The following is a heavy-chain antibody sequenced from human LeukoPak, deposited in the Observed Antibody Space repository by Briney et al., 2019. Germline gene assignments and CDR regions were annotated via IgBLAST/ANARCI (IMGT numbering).Heavy chain of an antibody. J-gene: IGHJ4*02. CDR3: ARGQDGSGYYYFDYFDY. V-gene: IGHV4-4*07. D-gene: IGHD3-22*01. Sequence: SETLSLTCTVSGGSISSYYWSWIRQPAGKGLEWIGRIYTSGSTNYNPSLKSRVTMSVDTSKNQFSLKLSSVTAADTAVYYCARGQDGSGYYYFDYFDYWGQGTLVTVSS. CDR1: GGSISSYY. CDR2: IYTSGST.